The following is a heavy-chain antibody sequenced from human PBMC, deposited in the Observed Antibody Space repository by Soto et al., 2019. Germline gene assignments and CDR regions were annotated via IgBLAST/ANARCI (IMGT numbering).Heavy chain of an antibody. D-gene: IGHD6-19*01. Sequence: ASVKVSCKASGYTFTSYAMHWVRQAPGQRLEWMGWINAGNGNTKYSQKFQGRVTITRDTSASTAYMELSSLRSEDTAVYYCARAAGIAVAGTDYWGQGTLVTVSS. J-gene: IGHJ4*02. CDR3: ARAAGIAVAGTDY. V-gene: IGHV1-3*01. CDR2: INAGNGNT. CDR1: GYTFTSYA.